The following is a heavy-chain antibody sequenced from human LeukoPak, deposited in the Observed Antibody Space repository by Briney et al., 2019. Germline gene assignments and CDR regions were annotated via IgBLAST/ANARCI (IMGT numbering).Heavy chain of an antibody. D-gene: IGHD5-12*01. CDR3: AKGDRSSGYSCYDI. CDR2: ISDSGGSI. J-gene: IGHJ3*02. V-gene: IGHV3-23*01. CDR1: GFTFSSYA. Sequence: GGSLRLSCAASGFTFSSYAMSWVRQAPGKGLEWVSGISDSGGSIYYADSVKGRFTISRDNSKNTLYLQMNSLRAEDTAVYYCAKGDRSSGYSCYDIWGQGTMVTVSS.